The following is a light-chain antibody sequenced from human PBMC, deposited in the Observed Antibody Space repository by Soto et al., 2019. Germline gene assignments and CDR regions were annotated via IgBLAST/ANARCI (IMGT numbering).Light chain of an antibody. J-gene: IGKJ4*01. V-gene: IGKV3D-20*01. Sequence: EIVLTQSPGTLSLSPGERATLSCGASQSVSSSYLAWYQQKPGLAARLLIYDASSRATGIPDRFSGSGSGTDFTLTISRLEPEDFAVYYCQQYGSSPPVTFGGGTKVDIK. CDR3: QQYGSSPPVT. CDR1: QSVSSSY. CDR2: DAS.